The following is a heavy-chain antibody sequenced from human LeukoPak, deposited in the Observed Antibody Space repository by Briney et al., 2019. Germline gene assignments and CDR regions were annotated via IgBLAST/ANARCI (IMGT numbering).Heavy chain of an antibody. J-gene: IGHJ4*02. CDR2: ISGSGGST. CDR3: ARVNQKAAGPGDY. CDR1: GFTFSSYA. V-gene: IGHV3-23*01. Sequence: PGGSLRLSCAASGFTFSSYAMSWVRQAPGKGLEWVSAISGSGGSTYYADSVKGRFTISRDNAKNSLYLQMNSLRAEDTAVYYCARVNQKAAGPGDYWGQGTLVTVSS. D-gene: IGHD6-13*01.